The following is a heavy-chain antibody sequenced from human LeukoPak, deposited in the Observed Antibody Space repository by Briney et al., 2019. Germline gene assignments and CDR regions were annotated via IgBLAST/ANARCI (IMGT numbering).Heavy chain of an antibody. CDR2: MSSSSSTI. Sequence: GGSLRLSCAASGFTFSSYSMNWVRQAPGKGLEWVSYMSSSSSTIYYADSVKGRFTISRDNAKNSLYLQMNSLRAEDTAVYYCAREVGSYPDYYHYYMDVWGKGTTVTVSS. D-gene: IGHD1-26*01. J-gene: IGHJ6*03. V-gene: IGHV3-48*01. CDR1: GFTFSSYS. CDR3: AREVGSYPDYYHYYMDV.